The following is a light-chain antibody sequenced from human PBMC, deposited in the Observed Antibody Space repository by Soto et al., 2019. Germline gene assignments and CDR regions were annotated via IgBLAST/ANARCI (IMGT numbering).Light chain of an antibody. CDR1: QSITSW. V-gene: IGKV1-5*03. Sequence: DSRITQSPSTVSTSVGDRGTITCRASQSITSWLAWYQQKPGKAPKLLIYKASTLESGVPSRFSGSGSETEFTLTISSLQPDDFATYYCQQYHDYPWTFGQGTRV. CDR2: KAS. CDR3: QQYHDYPWT. J-gene: IGKJ1*01.